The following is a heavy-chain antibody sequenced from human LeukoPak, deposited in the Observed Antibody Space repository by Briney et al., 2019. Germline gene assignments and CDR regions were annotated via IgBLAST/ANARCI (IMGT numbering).Heavy chain of an antibody. J-gene: IGHJ4*02. Sequence: GGSLRLSCAASGFTFSNYSMNWVRQAPGKGLEWVSSISSSGSYMYYADSLKGRFTISRDNAKNSLYLQMNSLRAEDTAVYYCARDLCSGGSCYSIDYWGQGTLVTVSS. D-gene: IGHD2-15*01. CDR2: ISSSGSYM. CDR3: ARDLCSGGSCYSIDY. CDR1: GFTFSNYS. V-gene: IGHV3-21*01.